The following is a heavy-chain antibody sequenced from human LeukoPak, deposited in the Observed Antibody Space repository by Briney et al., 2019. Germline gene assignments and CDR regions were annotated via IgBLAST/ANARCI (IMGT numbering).Heavy chain of an antibody. CDR3: VTDWPVW. CDR1: GITFSTQN. CDR2: IRTSENTK. Sequence: QTGGSLRLSCTASGITFSTQNMNWARQAPGKGPEWVSYIRTSENTKYYEDSVKGRFTVSRDNAKDSLYLEMNSLRAEDTAVYACVTDWPVWWGQGTLVTVSS. J-gene: IGHJ4*02. V-gene: IGHV3-48*01. D-gene: IGHD3-16*01.